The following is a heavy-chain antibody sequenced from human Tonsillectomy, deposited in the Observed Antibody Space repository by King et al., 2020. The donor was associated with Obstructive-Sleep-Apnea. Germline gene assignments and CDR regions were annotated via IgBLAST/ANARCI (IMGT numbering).Heavy chain of an antibody. Sequence: VQLVESGGGLVQPGRSLRLSCTASGFTFGDYAMSWFRQAPGKGLEWVGFIRSKAYGGTTEYAASVKGRCTISRDDSKSIAYLQMNSLKTEDTAVYYCTPKGVGATLHGMDVWGQGTTVTVSS. J-gene: IGHJ6*02. CDR3: TPKGVGATLHGMDV. CDR1: GFTFGDYA. D-gene: IGHD1-26*01. V-gene: IGHV3-49*03. CDR2: IRSKAYGGTT.